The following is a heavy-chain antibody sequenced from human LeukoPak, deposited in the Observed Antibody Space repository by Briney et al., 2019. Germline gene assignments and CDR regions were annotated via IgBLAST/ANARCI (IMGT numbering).Heavy chain of an antibody. D-gene: IGHD1-7*01. CDR3: ARGRSITGTTKDYYYYYMDV. CDR2: INHSGST. V-gene: IGHV4-34*01. CDR1: GGSFSGYY. J-gene: IGHJ6*03. Sequence: SEALSLTCAVYGGSFSGYYWSWIRQPPGKGLEWIGEINHSGSTKYNPSLKSRVTISVDTSKNQFSMKLSSVTAADTAVYYCARGRSITGTTKDYYYYYMDVWGKGTTVTVSS.